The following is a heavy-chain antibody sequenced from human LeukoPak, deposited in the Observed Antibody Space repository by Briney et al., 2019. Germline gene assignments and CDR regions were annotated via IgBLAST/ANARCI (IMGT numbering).Heavy chain of an antibody. CDR3: ARFLITGNFWSGPKRGYFDY. CDR1: GGSFSGYY. J-gene: IGHJ4*02. V-gene: IGHV4-34*01. Sequence: PSETLSLTCAVYGGSFSGYYWSWIRQPPGKGLEWIGEINHSGSTNYNPSLKSRVTISVDTSKNQFSLKLSSVTAADTAVYYCARFLITGNFWSGPKRGYFDYWGQGTLVTVSS. D-gene: IGHD3-3*01. CDR2: INHSGST.